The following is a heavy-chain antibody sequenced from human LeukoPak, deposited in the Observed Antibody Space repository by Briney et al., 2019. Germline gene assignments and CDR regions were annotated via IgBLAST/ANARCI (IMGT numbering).Heavy chain of an antibody. CDR1: GYTFTSYD. D-gene: IGHD1-14*01. CDR3: ASGWSGHDAFDI. Sequence: ASVKVSCKASGYTFTSYDINWVRQATGQGLEWMGWMDPNSGNTGYAQKFQGRVTITRNTSISTAYMELSSLRSEDTAVYYCASGWSGHDAFDIWGQGTMVTVPS. CDR2: MDPNSGNT. J-gene: IGHJ3*02. V-gene: IGHV1-8*03.